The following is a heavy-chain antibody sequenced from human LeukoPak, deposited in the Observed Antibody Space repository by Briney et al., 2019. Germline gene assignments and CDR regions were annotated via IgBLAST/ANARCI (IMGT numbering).Heavy chain of an antibody. D-gene: IGHD3-22*01. V-gene: IGHV3-53*01. J-gene: IGHJ4*02. CDR1: GFTVSSNY. Sequence: GGSLRLSCAASGFTVSSNYMSWVRQAPGKGLEWVSVIYSGGSTYYADSAKGRFTISRDNSKNTLYLQMNSLRAEDTAVYYCAREPIYYDSSGGYFDYWGQGTLVTVSS. CDR2: IYSGGST. CDR3: AREPIYYDSSGGYFDY.